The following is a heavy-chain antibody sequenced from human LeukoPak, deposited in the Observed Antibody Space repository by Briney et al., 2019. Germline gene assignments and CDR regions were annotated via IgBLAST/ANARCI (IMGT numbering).Heavy chain of an antibody. D-gene: IGHD1-26*01. V-gene: IGHV1-69*05. J-gene: IGHJ4*02. CDR3: ARVSGHLKWELVDY. CDR2: IIPIFGTA. Sequence: SVKVTCKASGGTFSSYAISWVRQAPGQGLEWMGRIIPIFGTANYAQKFQGRVTITTDESTSTAYMELSSLRSEDTAVYYCARVSGHLKWELVDYWGQGTLVTVSS. CDR1: GGTFSSYA.